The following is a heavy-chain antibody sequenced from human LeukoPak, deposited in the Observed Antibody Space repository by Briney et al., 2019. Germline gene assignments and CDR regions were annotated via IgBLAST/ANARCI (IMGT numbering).Heavy chain of an antibody. V-gene: IGHV3-64D*06. J-gene: IGHJ4*02. CDR1: GFTFSSYA. D-gene: IGHD5-12*01. CDR2: ISSNGGST. CDR3: ASPYSGYDYSFDH. Sequence: PGGSLRLSCSASGFTFSSYAMHWVRQAPGKGLEYVSSISSNGGSTYYADSVKGRFTISRDNSENTLFLQMSSLRTEDTAVYYCASPYSGYDYSFDHWGQGTLVTVSS.